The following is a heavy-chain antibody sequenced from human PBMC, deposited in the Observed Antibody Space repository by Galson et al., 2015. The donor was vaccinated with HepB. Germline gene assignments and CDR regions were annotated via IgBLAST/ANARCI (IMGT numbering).Heavy chain of an antibody. V-gene: IGHV3-23*01. J-gene: IGHJ6*02. Sequence: SLRLSCAASGFTFSSYAMSWVRQAPGKGLEWVSAISGSGGSTYYADSVKGRFTISRDNSKNTLYLQMNSLRAVDTAVYYCARAVGYYYYGMDVWGQGTTVTVSS. CDR1: GFTFSSYA. CDR3: ARAVGYYYYGMDV. CDR2: ISGSGGST. D-gene: IGHD3-16*01.